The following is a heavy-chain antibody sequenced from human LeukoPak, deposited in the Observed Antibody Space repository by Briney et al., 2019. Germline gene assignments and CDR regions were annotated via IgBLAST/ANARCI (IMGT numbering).Heavy chain of an antibody. D-gene: IGHD1-26*01. V-gene: IGHV4-59*08. CDR1: GGSISSYY. Sequence: SETLSLTCTVSGGSISSYYWSWIPQPPGKGLEWIGYIYYSGSTDYNPSLKSRVTISVDTSKNQFSLKLHSVTAADTAVYYCARPQSGSRFQFDCWGQGTLVTVSS. CDR3: ARPQSGSRFQFDC. CDR2: IYYSGST. J-gene: IGHJ4*02.